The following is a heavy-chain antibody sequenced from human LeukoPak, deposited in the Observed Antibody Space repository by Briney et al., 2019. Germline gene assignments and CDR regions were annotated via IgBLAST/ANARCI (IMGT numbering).Heavy chain of an antibody. CDR2: INHSGST. CDR3: ARAAFSSGWYGDC. D-gene: IGHD6-19*01. V-gene: IGHV4-34*01. Sequence: SETLSLTCAVYGGSFSGYYWSWLRQPPGKGLEWIGEINHSGSTNYNPSLKSRVTISVDTSKNQFSLRLTSVIAADTAVYFCARAAFSSGWYGDCWGQGILVTVSS. CDR1: GGSFSGYY. J-gene: IGHJ4*02.